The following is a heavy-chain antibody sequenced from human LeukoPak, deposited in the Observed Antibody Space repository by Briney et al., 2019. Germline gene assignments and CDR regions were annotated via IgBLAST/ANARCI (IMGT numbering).Heavy chain of an antibody. J-gene: IGHJ3*02. CDR3: ASVSELRTYYYDSSGRRDAFDI. V-gene: IGHV1-69*05. D-gene: IGHD3-22*01. CDR2: IIPIFGTA. CDR1: GGTFSSYA. Sequence: ASVKVSCKASGGTFSSYAISWVRQAPGQGLEWMGRIIPIFGTANYAQKFQGRVTITTDESTSTAYMEQSSLRSEDTAVYYCASVSELRTYYYDSSGRRDAFDIWGQGTMVTVSS.